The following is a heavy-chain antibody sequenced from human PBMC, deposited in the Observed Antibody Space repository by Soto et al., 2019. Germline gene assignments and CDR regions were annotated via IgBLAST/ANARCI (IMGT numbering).Heavy chain of an antibody. CDR1: GGSFSGYY. D-gene: IGHD3-9*01. CDR3: ARGSRRYFYIFTGYNGLFDF. J-gene: IGHJ4*02. Sequence: SETLSLTCAVYGGSFSGYYWSWIRQPPGKGLEWIGEINHSGSTNYNPSLKSRVTISVDTSKNQFSLKLSSVTAADTAVYYCARGSRRYFYIFTGYNGLFDFWGQGSLVIVSS. CDR2: INHSGST. V-gene: IGHV4-34*01.